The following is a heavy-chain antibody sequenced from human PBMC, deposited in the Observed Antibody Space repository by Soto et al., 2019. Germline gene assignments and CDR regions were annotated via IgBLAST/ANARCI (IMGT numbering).Heavy chain of an antibody. V-gene: IGHV4-59*01. Sequence: SETLSLTCTVSGGSISSYYWSWIRQPPGKGLEWIGYIHHSGSTNYNPSLKSRVTISLDTSKKQFSLKLSSVTAADTAVYYCASNGYEYPNWFDPGGQGTLVTVSS. CDR1: GGSISSYY. D-gene: IGHD3-16*01. CDR2: IHHSGST. J-gene: IGHJ5*02. CDR3: ASNGYEYPNWFDP.